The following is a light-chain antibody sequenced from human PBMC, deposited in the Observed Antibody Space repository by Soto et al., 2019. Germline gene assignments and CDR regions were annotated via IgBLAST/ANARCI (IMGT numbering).Light chain of an antibody. Sequence: AIRMTQSPASLSASTGDRVTITCRASQAITNYLAWYQQMPGKAPKLLISVASTLQSGVPSRFSGSGSGTDFTLTISSLQSEDYATYYCLQYYNYPWTFGQGTKVEVK. CDR1: QAITNY. J-gene: IGKJ1*01. CDR3: LQYYNYPWT. CDR2: VAS. V-gene: IGKV1-8*01.